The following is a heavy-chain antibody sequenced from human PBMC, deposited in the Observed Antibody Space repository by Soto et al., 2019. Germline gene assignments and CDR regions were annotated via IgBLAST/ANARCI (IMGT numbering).Heavy chain of an antibody. V-gene: IGHV4-4*07. D-gene: IGHD6-6*01. CDR3: ARASRCKSEYECFAWLDF. Sequence: SETLSLTCTVSGGSISSLYWAWIRQPAGKGLEWIGRIFPSGDSNYNPSLPSRVSMSLDTSKNEFSLTMSSVTAADTAVYYCARASRCKSEYECFAWLDFWGQGILVNVSP. J-gene: IGHJ4*02. CDR2: IFPSGDS. CDR1: GGSISSLY.